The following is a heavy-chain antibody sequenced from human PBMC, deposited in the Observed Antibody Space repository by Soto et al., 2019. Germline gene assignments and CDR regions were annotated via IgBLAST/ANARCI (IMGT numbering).Heavy chain of an antibody. CDR3: ARSMVRGENWFDP. D-gene: IGHD3-10*01. J-gene: IGHJ5*02. CDR1: GGSISSSSYY. V-gene: IGHV4-39*01. CDR2: IYYSGST. Sequence: QLQLQESGPGLVKPSETLSLTCTVSGGSISSSSYYWGWIRQPPGKGLEWIGSIYYSGSTYYNPSLKAGVTISVDTSKNQFSLQLGSVTAADTAVYYCARSMVRGENWFDPWGQGTLVTVSS.